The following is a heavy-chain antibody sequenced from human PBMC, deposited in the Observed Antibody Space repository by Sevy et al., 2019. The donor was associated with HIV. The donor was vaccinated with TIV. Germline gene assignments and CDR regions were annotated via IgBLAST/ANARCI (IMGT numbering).Heavy chain of an antibody. CDR1: GYTFSGYT. CDR3: ARERMAARTGLDV. V-gene: IGHV7-4-1*02. J-gene: IGHJ6*02. CDR2: INTNTGNP. Sequence: ASVKVSCKASGYTFSGYTINWVRQAPGQGLEWMGWINTNTGNPTYPQGFTGRFVFSLDTSVSTAYLQINSLKAEDTAVYFCARERMAARTGLDVWGQGTTVTVSS. D-gene: IGHD6-6*01.